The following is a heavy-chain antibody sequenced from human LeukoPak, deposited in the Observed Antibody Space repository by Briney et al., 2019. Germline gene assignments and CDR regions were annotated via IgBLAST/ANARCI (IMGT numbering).Heavy chain of an antibody. CDR1: GGSVSSDSYY. CDR2: IYYSGST. Sequence: SETLSLTCTVSGGSVSSDSYYWSWIRQPPGKGLEWIGYIYYSGSTNYNPSLKSRVTISVDTSKNQFSLKLSSVTAADTAVYYCARDVKDATLDPYDAFDIWGQGTMVTVSS. CDR3: ARDVKDATLDPYDAFDI. D-gene: IGHD2-15*01. J-gene: IGHJ3*02. V-gene: IGHV4-61*01.